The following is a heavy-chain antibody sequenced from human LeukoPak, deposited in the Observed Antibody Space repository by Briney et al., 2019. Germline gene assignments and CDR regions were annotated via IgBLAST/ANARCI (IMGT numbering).Heavy chain of an antibody. J-gene: IGHJ4*02. V-gene: IGHV3-11*01. CDR1: GFTFSDYY. D-gene: IGHD3-10*01. CDR3: ARDQYGLGYGSLFDY. CDR2: ISSSGITI. Sequence: GGSLRLSWAASGFTFSDYYMTWIRQAPGKGLEWVSYISSSGITIYYADSVKGRFTISRENAKKSLYLEMNSLRAEDTAVYYCARDQYGLGYGSLFDYWGQGTLVSVSS.